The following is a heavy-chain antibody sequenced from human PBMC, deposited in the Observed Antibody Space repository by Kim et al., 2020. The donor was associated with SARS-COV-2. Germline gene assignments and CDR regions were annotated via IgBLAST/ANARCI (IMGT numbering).Heavy chain of an antibody. J-gene: IGHJ3*02. CDR3: VKETYYYDSSGYISAFDI. D-gene: IGHD3-22*01. V-gene: IGHV3-64D*06. Sequence: KGRFTISRENSKTTLYLQMSSLRAEDTAVYYCVKETYYYDSSGYISAFDIWGQGTMVTVSS.